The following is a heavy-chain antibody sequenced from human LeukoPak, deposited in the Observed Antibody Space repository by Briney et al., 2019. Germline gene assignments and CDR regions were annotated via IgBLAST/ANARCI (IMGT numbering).Heavy chain of an antibody. V-gene: IGHV3-23*01. CDR3: AKRGSKRGSGWYEDTSGRVSGSDYFDY. CDR1: GFTFRSHA. CDR2: IYENGGTT. D-gene: IGHD6-19*01. J-gene: IGHJ4*02. Sequence: GGSLRLSCVGSGFTFRSHAMSWVRQAPEKGLEFVSGIYENGGTTYYADSVKGRFSISRDNSKNTLYLQMNSLRAEDTAVYYCAKRGSKRGSGWYEDTSGRVSGSDYFDYWGQGTLVTVSS.